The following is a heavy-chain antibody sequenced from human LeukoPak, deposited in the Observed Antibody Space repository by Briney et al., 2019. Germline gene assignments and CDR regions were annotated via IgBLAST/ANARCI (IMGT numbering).Heavy chain of an antibody. V-gene: IGHV3-7*01. J-gene: IGHJ3*01. CDR3: ARAHLTGVDAFEV. CDR1: GFTFSNYW. D-gene: IGHD2-8*01. Sequence: GGTLRLSCAASGFTFSNYWMSWVRPAPGKGLEGVASIKEDGSEKYYVDSVKGRFTISRDNAKNSLYLQVDSVRVEDTAVYYCARAHLTGVDAFEVWGQGTMVTVSS. CDR2: IKEDGSEK.